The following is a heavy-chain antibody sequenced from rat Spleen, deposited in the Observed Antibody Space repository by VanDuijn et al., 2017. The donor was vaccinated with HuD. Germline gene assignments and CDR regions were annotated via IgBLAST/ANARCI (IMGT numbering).Heavy chain of an antibody. CDR3: ARHNSGYGVMDA. Sequence: EVQLVESGGGLVQPGRSLKLSCAASGFTFSDYNMAWVRQAPKKGLEWVATISYDGSSTYYRDSVKGRFTISRDNAKSILYLQMDSLRSEDTATYYCARHNSGYGVMDAWGQGASVTVSS. CDR1: GFTFSDYN. J-gene: IGHJ4*01. D-gene: IGHD4-3*01. CDR2: ISYDGSST. V-gene: IGHV5-7*01.